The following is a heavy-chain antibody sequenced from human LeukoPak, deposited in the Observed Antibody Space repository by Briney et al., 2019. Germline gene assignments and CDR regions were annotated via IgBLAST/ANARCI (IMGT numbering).Heavy chain of an antibody. Sequence: PSETLSLTCAVYGGSFSGYYWSWIRQPPGKGLEWIGEINHSGSTNYNPSLKSRVTISVDTSKDQFSLKLSSVTAADTAVYYCARVSPRPSGWRYDILTGYYFFDYWGQGTLVTVSS. CDR2: INHSGST. CDR1: GGSFSGYY. V-gene: IGHV4-34*01. D-gene: IGHD3-9*01. J-gene: IGHJ4*02. CDR3: ARVSPRPSGWRYDILTGYYFFDY.